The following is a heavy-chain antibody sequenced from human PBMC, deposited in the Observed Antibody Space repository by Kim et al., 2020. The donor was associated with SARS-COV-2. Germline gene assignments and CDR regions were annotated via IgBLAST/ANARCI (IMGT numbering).Heavy chain of an antibody. CDR1: GGSISSSSYY. CDR3: ARHSYYDSSDY. D-gene: IGHD3-22*01. V-gene: IGHV4-39*01. Sequence: SETLSLTCTVSGGSISSSSYYWGWIRQPPGKGLEWIGSIYYSGSTYYNPSLKSRVTISVDTSKNQFSLKLSSVTAAHTAVYYCARHSYYDSSDYWGQGTLVTVSS. CDR2: IYYSGST. J-gene: IGHJ4*02.